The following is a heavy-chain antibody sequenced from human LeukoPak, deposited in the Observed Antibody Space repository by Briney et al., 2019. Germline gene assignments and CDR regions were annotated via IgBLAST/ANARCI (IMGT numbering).Heavy chain of an antibody. Sequence: GESLMISCKVSGYSFPSYWIGWVRQMPGKGLEWMGIIYPGDSDTRYSPSFQGQVTISADKSISTAYLQWSSLKASDTAMYYCARRFYGDYVDYWGQGTLVTVSS. CDR3: ARRFYGDYVDY. D-gene: IGHD4-17*01. CDR2: IYPGDSDT. CDR1: GYSFPSYW. V-gene: IGHV5-51*01. J-gene: IGHJ4*02.